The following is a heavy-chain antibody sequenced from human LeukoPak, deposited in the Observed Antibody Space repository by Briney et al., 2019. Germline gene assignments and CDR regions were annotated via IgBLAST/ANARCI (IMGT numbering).Heavy chain of an antibody. D-gene: IGHD6-25*01. J-gene: IGHJ5*02. Sequence: PETPCLTCTVSGASISSDTSYWGWIRQPPGKALEWIGSIYHRGIIYNNPSLRSRVTLSTDTSKNQFSLKLSSVTAADTAVYYCATSQYPIAAADNWFDPWGQGTL. CDR2: IYHRGII. CDR3: ATSQYPIAAADNWFDP. CDR1: GASISSDTSY. V-gene: IGHV4-39*05.